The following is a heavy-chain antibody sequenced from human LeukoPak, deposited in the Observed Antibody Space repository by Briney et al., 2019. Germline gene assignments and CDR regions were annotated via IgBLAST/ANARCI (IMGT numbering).Heavy chain of an antibody. D-gene: IGHD3-9*01. V-gene: IGHV1-18*01. CDR1: GYTFTSHG. CDR2: ISAYNGNT. Sequence: ASVKVSCKDSGYTFTSHGISWVRQAPGQGLEWMGWISAYNGNTNYAQKLQGRVTMTTDTSTSTAYMELRSLRSDDTAVYYCARDRHDILTGYYLFDYWGQGTLVTASS. J-gene: IGHJ4*02. CDR3: ARDRHDILTGYYLFDY.